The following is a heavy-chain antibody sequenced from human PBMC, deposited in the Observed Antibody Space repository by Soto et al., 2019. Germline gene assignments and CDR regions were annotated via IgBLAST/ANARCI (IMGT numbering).Heavy chain of an antibody. J-gene: IGHJ4*02. D-gene: IGHD1-7*01. V-gene: IGHV3-74*01. CDR2: MNSDGGTT. Sequence: EVQLVESGGGLVQPGGSLRLSCAASGFTFSTYWMHWVRQAPGKGLEWLSRMNSDGGTTNYADVVEARFTFSRDNDKNKLFLQINGLRAEDTAFYYCATAGNYRFDYWGQGNLLTVSS. CDR1: GFTFSTYW. CDR3: ATAGNYRFDY.